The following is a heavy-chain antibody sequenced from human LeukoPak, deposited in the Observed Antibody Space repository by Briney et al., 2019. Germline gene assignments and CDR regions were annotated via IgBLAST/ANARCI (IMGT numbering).Heavy chain of an antibody. Sequence: GGSLRLSCAASGFTFSIYWMSWVREAPGKGLEWVANINQDGGEEYYEDSLKGRFTISRDNAKNSLYLQMNSLRADDTAVYYCARYCSIGSCFDYWGQGALVTVSS. CDR1: GFTFSIYW. V-gene: IGHV3-7*04. CDR2: INQDGGEE. D-gene: IGHD2-15*01. CDR3: ARYCSIGSCFDY. J-gene: IGHJ4*02.